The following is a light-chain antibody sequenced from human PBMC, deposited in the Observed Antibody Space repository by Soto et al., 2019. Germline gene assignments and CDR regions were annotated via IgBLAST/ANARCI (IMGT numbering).Light chain of an antibody. CDR1: SSDVGGYNY. J-gene: IGLJ1*01. CDR2: EVS. Sequence: QSALTQPASVSGSPGQSITISCTGTSSDVGGYNYVSWSQQHPGKAPKLIIYEVSNRPSGVSNRFSGSKSGITASLTISGLQAEDEADYYCSSYTTTDTYVFGTGTKVTVL. CDR3: SSYTTTDTYV. V-gene: IGLV2-14*01.